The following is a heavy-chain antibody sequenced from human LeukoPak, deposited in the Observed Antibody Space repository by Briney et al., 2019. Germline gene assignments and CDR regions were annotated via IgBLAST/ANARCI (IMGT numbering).Heavy chain of an antibody. CDR3: AKRIQLWLYFDY. V-gene: IGHV3-23*01. J-gene: IGHJ4*02. CDR2: ISESGSST. D-gene: IGHD5-18*01. CDR1: GFTFSSYA. Sequence: GGSLRLSCAASGFTFSSYAMSWVRQAPGKGLEWVSVISESGSSTYYADSVKGRFTISRDNSKNTLYLQVNSLRAEDTAVYYCAKRIQLWLYFDYWGQGTLVTVPS.